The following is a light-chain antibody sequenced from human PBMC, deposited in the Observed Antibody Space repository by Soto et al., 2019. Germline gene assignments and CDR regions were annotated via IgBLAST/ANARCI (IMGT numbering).Light chain of an antibody. J-gene: IGLJ1*01. CDR3: SSYTNINTGACV. Sequence: QSVLTQPASVSGSPGQSITISCTGTSGDIGSYNRVSWYQQHPGKAPKLIIYEVTDRPSGVSKRFSGSKSGNTASLTISGLQAEDEAEYYCSSYTNINTGACVFGTGTKLTVL. V-gene: IGLV2-14*01. CDR1: SGDIGSYNR. CDR2: EVT.